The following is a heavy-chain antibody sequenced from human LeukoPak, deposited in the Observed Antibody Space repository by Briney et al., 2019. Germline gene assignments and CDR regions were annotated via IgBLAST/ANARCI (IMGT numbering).Heavy chain of an antibody. CDR3: ARAPVAGPSLIDH. V-gene: IGHV3-7*01. D-gene: IGHD2-21*01. CDR2: IKKDGSEK. J-gene: IGHJ4*02. Sequence: GGSLRLSCAASGFTFSTYCMSWVRQAPGKGLEWVANIKKDGSEKHYVDSVDGRFIISRDDAKNSLYLQMNSLRAEDTAVYYCARAPVAGPSLIDHWGQGTLVTVSS. CDR1: GFTFSTYC.